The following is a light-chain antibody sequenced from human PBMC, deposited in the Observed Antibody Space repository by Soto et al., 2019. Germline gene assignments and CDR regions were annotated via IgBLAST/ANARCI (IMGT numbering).Light chain of an antibody. Sequence: EIVLTKSPGTLSLSPGERATLSCRASQRISNSYLAWYQQKPGQAPRLLLYDASSRATGIPDRVSGSGSGTDFALTISRLEPEDFAVYYCQQYARPPFACGQGTKVEIK. CDR1: QRISNSY. J-gene: IGKJ2*01. V-gene: IGKV3-20*01. CDR2: DAS. CDR3: QQYARPPFA.